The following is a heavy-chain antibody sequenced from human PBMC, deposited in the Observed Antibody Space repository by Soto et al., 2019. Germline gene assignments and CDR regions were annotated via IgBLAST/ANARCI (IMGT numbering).Heavy chain of an antibody. V-gene: IGHV1-46*01. CDR2: INPSGGST. Sequence: QVQLVQSGAEVKKPGASVKVSCKASGYTFTSYYMHWVRQAPGQGLEWMGIINPSGGSTSYAQKFQGRVTMTRDTSTSTVYMELSSLRSEDTAVYYCARVNRRGYSGYDLFDYWGQGTLVTVSS. CDR1: GYTFTSYY. J-gene: IGHJ4*02. D-gene: IGHD5-12*01. CDR3: ARVNRRGYSGYDLFDY.